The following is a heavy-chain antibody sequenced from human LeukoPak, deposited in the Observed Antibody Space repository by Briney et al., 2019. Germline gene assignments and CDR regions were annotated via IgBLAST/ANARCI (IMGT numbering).Heavy chain of an antibody. J-gene: IGHJ4*02. D-gene: IGHD3-10*01. CDR1: GFTFSSYA. CDR3: AKTLWGPGGFGEFDY. CDR2: ISGSGGST. Sequence: GGSLRLSCAASGFTFSSYAMSWVRQAPGKGLEWVSAISGSGGSTYYTDSVKGRFTISRDNSKNTLYLQMNSLRAEDTAVYYCAKTLWGPGGFGEFDYWGQGTLVTVSS. V-gene: IGHV3-23*01.